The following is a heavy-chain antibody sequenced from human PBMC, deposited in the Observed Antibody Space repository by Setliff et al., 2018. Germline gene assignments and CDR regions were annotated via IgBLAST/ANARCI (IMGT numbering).Heavy chain of an antibody. CDR3: ARDREQLVPTTRVFLSYFMDV. V-gene: IGHV1-69*05. Sequence: ASVKVSCKASGGTFSSYGISWVRQAPGQGLEWMGGTIPIFGTTNYAQKFQGRVTIITDESTSTAHMELSSLRSEDTAVFYCARDREQLVPTTRVFLSYFMDVWGKGTTVTVSS. J-gene: IGHJ6*03. CDR1: GGTFSSYG. D-gene: IGHD6-6*01. CDR2: TIPIFGTT.